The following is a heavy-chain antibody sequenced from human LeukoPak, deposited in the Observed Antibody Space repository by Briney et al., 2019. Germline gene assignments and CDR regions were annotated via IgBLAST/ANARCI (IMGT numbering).Heavy chain of an antibody. V-gene: IGHV1-18*01. CDR3: ARVRNSGFRYVDS. CDR1: GYSFTSYG. J-gene: IGHJ4*02. CDR2: ISAYNGNR. D-gene: IGHD5-12*01. Sequence: GASVKVSCKASGYSFTSYGISWVRQAPGQGLEWMGWISAYNGNRNYAQKLQGRVTMTTDTSTSTAYMDLRSLRSDDTAVYYCARVRNSGFRYVDSWGQGTLVTVSS.